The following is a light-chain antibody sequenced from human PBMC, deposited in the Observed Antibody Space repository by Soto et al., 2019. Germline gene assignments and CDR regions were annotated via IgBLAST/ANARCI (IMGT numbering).Light chain of an antibody. J-gene: IGKJ1*01. CDR3: QKYSSALWA. V-gene: IGKV1-27*01. Sequence: DIQMTQSPSSLSAFVGDRVTITCRASQAITNDLAWYQQKPGKVPELLIYAASTLQSGVPSRFSGSGSGTDITLTISSLQPEDVATYYCQKYSSALWAFGQGTKVDIK. CDR1: QAITND. CDR2: AAS.